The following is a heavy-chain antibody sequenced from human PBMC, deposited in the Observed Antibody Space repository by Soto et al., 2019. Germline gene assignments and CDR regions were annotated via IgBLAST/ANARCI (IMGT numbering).Heavy chain of an antibody. Sequence: VKVSCKASGYTFTSYGISWVRQAPGQGLEWMGWISAYSGNTNYAQKLQGRVTMTTDTSTSTAYMELRSLRSDDTAVYYCARPEGYGSGSYYFDSWGQGTLVTVSS. J-gene: IGHJ4*02. D-gene: IGHD3-10*01. CDR1: GYTFTSYG. V-gene: IGHV1-18*01. CDR2: ISAYSGNT. CDR3: ARPEGYGSGSYYFDS.